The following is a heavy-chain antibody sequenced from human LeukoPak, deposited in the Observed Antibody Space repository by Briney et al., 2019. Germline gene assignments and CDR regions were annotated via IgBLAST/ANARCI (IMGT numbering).Heavy chain of an antibody. J-gene: IGHJ4*02. CDR1: GFTFSSYW. D-gene: IGHD2-2*01. CDR2: IKPDGSEK. Sequence: GGSLRLSCAASGFTFSSYWMSWVRQAPGKGLEWVANIKPDGSEKYYVDSVKGRFTISRDNAKNSLHLQTNSLRAEDTAVYYCARSRYCSSNSCYSDYWGQGTLVTVSS. CDR3: ARSRYCSSNSCYSDY. V-gene: IGHV3-7*01.